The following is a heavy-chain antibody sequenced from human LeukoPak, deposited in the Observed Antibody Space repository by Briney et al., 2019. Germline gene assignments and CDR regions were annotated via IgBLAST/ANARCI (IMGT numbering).Heavy chain of an antibody. CDR1: GGSISSGDYY. J-gene: IGHJ4*02. CDR3: ARGLGSSWYGD. CDR2: IYYSGSS. D-gene: IGHD6-13*01. Sequence: PSQTLSPTCTVSGGSISSGDYYWSWIRQPPGKGLEWIGYIYYSGSSYYNPSLKSRLIISVDTSKNQFSLKLSSVTAADTAVYYCARGLGSSWYGDWGQGTLVTVSS. V-gene: IGHV4-30-4*01.